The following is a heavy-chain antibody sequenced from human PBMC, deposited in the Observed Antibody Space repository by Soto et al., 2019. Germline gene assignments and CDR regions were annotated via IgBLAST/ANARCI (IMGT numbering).Heavy chain of an antibody. CDR3: ATWHEREHAFDV. V-gene: IGHV3-53*01. Sequence: ESGGGLIQPGESLSLSCAAFGLTISGKKYVAWVRQAPGKGLEWVSALYDVDGSFYADSVTGRFTTSSDSSKTTVYLQMNDLRPDDTAVYYCATWHEREHAFDVWGQGTTVTISS. CDR2: LYDVDGS. D-gene: IGHD1-1*01. CDR1: GLTISGKKY. J-gene: IGHJ3*01.